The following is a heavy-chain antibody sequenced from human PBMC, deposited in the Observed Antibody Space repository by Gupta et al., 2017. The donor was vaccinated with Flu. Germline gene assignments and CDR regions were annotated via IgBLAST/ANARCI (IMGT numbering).Heavy chain of an antibody. V-gene: IGHV3-15*01. CDR2: IKSKTDGGTT. Sequence: GVRQAPGKGLEWVGRIKSKTDGGTTDYAAPVKGRLNISRDDSKNTLYLQMNSLKTEDTAVYYCTTGPEQQLYYYYYYRDVWGKGTTGTVSS. J-gene: IGHJ6*03. D-gene: IGHD6-13*01. CDR3: TTGPEQQLYYYYYYRDV.